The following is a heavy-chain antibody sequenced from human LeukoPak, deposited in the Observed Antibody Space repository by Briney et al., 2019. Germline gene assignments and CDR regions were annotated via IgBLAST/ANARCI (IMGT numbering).Heavy chain of an antibody. V-gene: IGHV3-21*01. CDR2: ISRSSTYI. CDR3: AKVGAVAAVEY. D-gene: IGHD6-19*01. Sequence: PGGSLRLSCSASGFSVSSYWMSWVRQAPGKGLEWVSSISRSSTYIYYADSVKGRFTISRDNSKNTLYLQMDGLRVEDTAVYYCAKVGAVAAVEYWGQGTLVTVSS. J-gene: IGHJ4*02. CDR1: GFSVSSYW.